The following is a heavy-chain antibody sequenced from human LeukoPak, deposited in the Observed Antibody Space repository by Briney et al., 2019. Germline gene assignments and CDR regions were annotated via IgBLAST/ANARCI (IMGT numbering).Heavy chain of an antibody. CDR3: ARRGRPAATRGYFDY. J-gene: IGHJ4*02. CDR1: GGSISSSSYY. Sequence: SETLSLTCSVSGGSISSSSYYWGWIRQPPGKGLEWIGSIYYSGSTYYNPSLKSRVTISVDTSKNQFSLKLSSVTAADTAVYYCARRGRPAATRGYFDYWGQGTLVTVSS. V-gene: IGHV4-39*01. D-gene: IGHD2-2*01. CDR2: IYYSGST.